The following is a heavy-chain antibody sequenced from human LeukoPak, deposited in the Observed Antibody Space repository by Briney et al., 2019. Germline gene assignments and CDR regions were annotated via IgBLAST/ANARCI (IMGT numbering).Heavy chain of an antibody. V-gene: IGHV1-46*01. CDR1: GYTFTSYY. Sequence: ASVKVSCKASGYTFTSYYIHWVRQAPGQGLEWMGRINPSGGSTSYAQKFQGRVTMTRDTSTSTVYMELSSLRSEDTAVYYCARDHYDFWSGYYTGYYYYYYMDVWGKGTTVTVSS. CDR3: ARDHYDFWSGYYTGYYYYYYMDV. J-gene: IGHJ6*03. D-gene: IGHD3-3*01. CDR2: INPSGGST.